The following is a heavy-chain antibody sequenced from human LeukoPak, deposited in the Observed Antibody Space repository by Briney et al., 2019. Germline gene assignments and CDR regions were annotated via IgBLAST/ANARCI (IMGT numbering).Heavy chain of an antibody. Sequence: GESLKISCKGSGYSFTNYWIGWVRQMPGKGLEWMGIIHPGDSDIRNSPSFQGQVTISADKSISTAYLQWSSLQASDTAMYYCARLGERTYSNYFDYWGQGTLVTVSS. CDR3: ARLGERTYSNYFDY. CDR1: GYSFTNYW. V-gene: IGHV5-51*01. CDR2: IHPGDSDI. D-gene: IGHD4-11*01. J-gene: IGHJ4*02.